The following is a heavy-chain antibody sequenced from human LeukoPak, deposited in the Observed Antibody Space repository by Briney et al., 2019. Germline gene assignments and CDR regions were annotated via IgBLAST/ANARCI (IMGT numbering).Heavy chain of an antibody. CDR3: AKEGSGYYLDS. V-gene: IGHV3-7*01. J-gene: IGHJ4*02. CDR1: GFTFSSYW. D-gene: IGHD6-19*01. CDR2: IKQDGSEK. Sequence: PGGSLRLSCAASGFTFSSYWMSWVRQAPGKGLEWVANIKQDGSEKYYVDSVKGRFTISRDNAKNTLYLQMNILRAEDTAVYYCAKEGSGYYLDSWGQGTLVTVSS.